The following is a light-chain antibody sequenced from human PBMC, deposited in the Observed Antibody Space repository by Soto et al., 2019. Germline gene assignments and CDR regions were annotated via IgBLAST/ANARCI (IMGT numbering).Light chain of an antibody. CDR1: QGIGDT. Sequence: VMPKSSATMSVSPCDGVNIPGRASQGIGDTLAWYKHKPGQTPRLLIYDKSTRATGVPARFIGSTSGPDSTLTISRLDPEDFAVYDCQQFGSSPITFGLGKLLEI. CDR2: DKS. J-gene: IGKJ5*01. CDR3: QQFGSSPIT. V-gene: IGKV3-20*01.